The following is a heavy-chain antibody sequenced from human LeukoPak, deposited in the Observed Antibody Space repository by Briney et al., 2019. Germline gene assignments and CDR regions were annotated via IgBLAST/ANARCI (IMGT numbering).Heavy chain of an antibody. CDR2: IIPILGIA. D-gene: IGHD4-23*01. J-gene: IGHJ4*02. CDR1: GGTFSSYA. Sequence: VKVSCQASGGTFSSYAISWVRQAPGQGLEWMGRIIPILGIANYAQKFQGRVTITADKSTSTAYMELSSLRSEDTAVYYCARDYGGTFDYWGQGTLVTVSS. V-gene: IGHV1-69*04. CDR3: ARDYGGTFDY.